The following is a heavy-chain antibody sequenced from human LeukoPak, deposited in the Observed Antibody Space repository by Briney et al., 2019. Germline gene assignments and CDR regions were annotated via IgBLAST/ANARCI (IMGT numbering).Heavy chain of an antibody. CDR2: IYHSGST. CDR1: GYSISSGYY. D-gene: IGHD3-22*01. J-gene: IGHJ3*02. Sequence: SETLSLTCTVSGYSISSGYYWGWIRQPPGKGLEWIGSIYHSGSTYYNPSLKSRVTISVDTSKNQFSLKLSSVTAADTAVYYCARQVPAQYYYDSSGYYSPGAFDIWGQGTMVTVSS. CDR3: ARQVPAQYYYDSSGYYSPGAFDI. V-gene: IGHV4-38-2*02.